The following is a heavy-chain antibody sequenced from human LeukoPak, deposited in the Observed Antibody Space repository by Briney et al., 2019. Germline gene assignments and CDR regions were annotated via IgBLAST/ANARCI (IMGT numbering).Heavy chain of an antibody. CDR3: ARRKGYGELFEY. CDR1: GYTFTTYW. V-gene: IGHV5-51*01. CDR2: IYPGDSDT. J-gene: IGHJ4*02. D-gene: IGHD3-10*01. Sequence: GEPLKISCQGSGYTFTTYWIAWVRQMPGKGLEWMGIIYPGDSDTRYSPSFQGQVTFSADRSTAYLQWSSLKASDTAMYYCARRKGYGELFEYWGQGTLVTVSS.